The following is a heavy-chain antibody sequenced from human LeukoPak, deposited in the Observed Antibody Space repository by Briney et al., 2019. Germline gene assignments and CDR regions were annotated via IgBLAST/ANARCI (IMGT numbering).Heavy chain of an antibody. Sequence: SETLSLTCTVSGVSISSYYWSWVRQPPGKGLEWVGYIYYSGSTNYNPSLKSRVPISVDPSKNPFSLKLPSVPAADTAVYYCARAQYSRSHFDHWGPGPLVPVSS. D-gene: IGHD6-6*01. CDR3: ARAQYSRSHFDH. CDR2: IYYSGST. J-gene: IGHJ4*02. CDR1: GVSISSYY. V-gene: IGHV4-59*01.